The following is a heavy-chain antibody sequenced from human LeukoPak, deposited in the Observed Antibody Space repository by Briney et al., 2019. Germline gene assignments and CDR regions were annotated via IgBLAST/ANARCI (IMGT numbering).Heavy chain of an antibody. D-gene: IGHD3-22*01. CDR1: GFPFSTYT. V-gene: IGHV3-21*01. CDR2: ISSSSRYI. Sequence: GGSLRLSCAASGFPFSTYTMEWVRQAPGKGPEWVSSISSSSRYIYYADSVKGRFTISRDNAKNSLYLQMNSLRAEDTAVYYCARDPGYYDSSGSSRDYWGQGTLVTVSS. CDR3: ARDPGYYDSSGSSRDY. J-gene: IGHJ4*02.